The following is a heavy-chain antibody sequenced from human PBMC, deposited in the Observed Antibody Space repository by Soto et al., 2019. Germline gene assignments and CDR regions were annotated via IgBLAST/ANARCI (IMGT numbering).Heavy chain of an antibody. CDR1: GYTFTSYG. J-gene: IGHJ6*02. CDR2: ISAYNGNT. V-gene: IGHV1-18*01. Sequence: ASVKVSCKASGYTFTSYGISWVRQAPGQGLEWMGWISAYNGNTNYAQKLQGRVTMTTDTSTSTAYMELRSLRSDDTAVYYCARDDYGDYYYYYGMDVWGQGTTVTVSS. D-gene: IGHD4-17*01. CDR3: ARDDYGDYYYYYGMDV.